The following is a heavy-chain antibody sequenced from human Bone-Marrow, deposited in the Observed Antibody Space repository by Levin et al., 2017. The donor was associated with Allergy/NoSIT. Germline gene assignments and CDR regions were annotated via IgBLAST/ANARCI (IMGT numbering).Heavy chain of an antibody. V-gene: IGHV3-30*18. CDR3: AKELGFAAPGTGFDY. CDR1: GFTFSSYG. D-gene: IGHD6-13*01. Sequence: PGGSLRLSCAASGFTFSSYGMHWVRQAPGKGLEWVAVISYDGSSKYYADSVKGRFTISRDNSKNTLYVQMNSLRADDTAVYYCAKELGFAAPGTGFDYWGQGTLVTVSS. J-gene: IGHJ4*02. CDR2: ISYDGSSK.